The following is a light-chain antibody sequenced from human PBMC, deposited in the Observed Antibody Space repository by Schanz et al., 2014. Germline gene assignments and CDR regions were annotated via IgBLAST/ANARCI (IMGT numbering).Light chain of an antibody. Sequence: QAVVTQEPSLTVSPGGTVTLTCGSSTGAVTSGHYPYWFQQKPGQAPRTLIYDTSNKHSWTPARFSGSLLGDKADLSLSGGQAEDEAEHYCLLAYSGAWVFGGGTKLTV. CDR3: LLAYSGAWV. V-gene: IGLV7-46*01. CDR1: TGAVTSGHY. J-gene: IGLJ3*02. CDR2: DTS.